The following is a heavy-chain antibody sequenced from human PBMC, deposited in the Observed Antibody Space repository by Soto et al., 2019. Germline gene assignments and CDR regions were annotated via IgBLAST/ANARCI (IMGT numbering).Heavy chain of an antibody. CDR2: FTRRGNI. CDR3: AREYAPGSPNYDY. Sequence: EVQLLESAGGLVQPGGSLRLSCAASGFTFSDYSMSWVRQAPGRGLEWVSTFTRRGNIYYADSVKGRFTISRDNSKSTLYRQMDSLRAEDTALYYCAREYAPGSPNYDYWGLGTLVTVSS. J-gene: IGHJ4*02. CDR1: GFTFSDYS. D-gene: IGHD3-10*01. V-gene: IGHV3-23*01.